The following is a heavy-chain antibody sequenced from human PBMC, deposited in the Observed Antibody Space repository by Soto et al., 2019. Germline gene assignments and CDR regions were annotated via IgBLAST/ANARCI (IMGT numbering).Heavy chain of an antibody. CDR3: ARDPSYSSTPNITFDP. J-gene: IGHJ5*02. CDR2: IKQDGSEK. Sequence: EVQLVESGGGLVQPGGSLRLSCAASGFTSSSYWMSWVRQAPGKGLEWVANIKQDGSEKYYVDSVKGRFTISRDNAKNSLYLQMNSLRAEDTAVYYCARDPSYSSTPNITFDPWGQGTLVTVSS. V-gene: IGHV3-7*03. CDR1: GFTSSSYW. D-gene: IGHD6-13*01.